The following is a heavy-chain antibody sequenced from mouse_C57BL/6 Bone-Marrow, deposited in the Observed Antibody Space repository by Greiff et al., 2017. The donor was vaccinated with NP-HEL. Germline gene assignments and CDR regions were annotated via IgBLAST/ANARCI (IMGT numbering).Heavy chain of an antibody. CDR3: ERRDSYFDY. Sequence: QVQLQQPGAELVMPGASVKLSCKASGYTFTSYWMHWVKQRPGQGLEWIGEIDPSDSYTNYNQKFKGKSTLTVDKSSSTAYMQLSSLTSEDSAVYYCERRDSYFDYWGQGTTLTVSS. J-gene: IGHJ2*01. CDR2: IDPSDSYT. V-gene: IGHV1-69*01. CDR1: GYTFTSYW.